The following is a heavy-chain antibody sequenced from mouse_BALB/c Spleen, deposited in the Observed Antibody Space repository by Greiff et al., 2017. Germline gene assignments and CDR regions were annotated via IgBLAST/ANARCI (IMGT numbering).Heavy chain of an antibody. D-gene: IGHD2-1*01. CDR3: ARGYYGNSYYFDY. CDR1: GYTFTSYW. J-gene: IGHJ2*01. Sequence: QVQLKESGAELAKPGASVKMSCKASGYTFTSYWMHWVKQRPGQGLEWIGYINPSTGYTEYNQKFKDKATLTADKSSSTAYMQLSSLTSEDSAVYYCARGYYGNSYYFDYWGQGTTLTVSS. V-gene: IGHV1-7*01. CDR2: INPSTGYT.